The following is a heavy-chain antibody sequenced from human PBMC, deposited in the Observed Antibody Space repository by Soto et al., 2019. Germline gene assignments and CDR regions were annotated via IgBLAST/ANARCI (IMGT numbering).Heavy chain of an antibody. CDR2: IYHSVIT. Sequence: SETLSLTCAVSGGSINSGNWWSWVRQPPGKGLEWIGEIYHSVITNYNPSLKSRVIISVDKPKNQFALKLSSMTAADTAVYYYAGYYYASGNYQGNLDYWGQGSLVTVSS. CDR3: AGYYYASGNYQGNLDY. V-gene: IGHV4-4*02. J-gene: IGHJ4*02. D-gene: IGHD3-10*01. CDR1: GGSINSGNW.